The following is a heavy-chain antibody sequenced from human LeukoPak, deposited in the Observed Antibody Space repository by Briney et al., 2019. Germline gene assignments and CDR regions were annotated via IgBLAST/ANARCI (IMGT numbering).Heavy chain of an antibody. Sequence: ASVKVSCKASGGTFSSYAISWVRQAPGQGLEWMGGIIPIFGTANYAQKFQGRVTITADKSTSTAYMELSSLRSEDTAVYYCARGGVDTAMATADWFDPWGQGTLATVSS. CDR3: ARGGVDTAMATADWFDP. V-gene: IGHV1-69*06. J-gene: IGHJ5*02. D-gene: IGHD5-18*01. CDR2: IIPIFGTA. CDR1: GGTFSSYA.